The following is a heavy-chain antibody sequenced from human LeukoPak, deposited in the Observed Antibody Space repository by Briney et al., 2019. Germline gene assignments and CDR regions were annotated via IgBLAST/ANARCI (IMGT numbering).Heavy chain of an antibody. J-gene: IGHJ6*03. CDR3: AGKNDCSSTSCYPTLYYYMDV. CDR1: GFTFSSYS. V-gene: IGHV3-21*04. CDR2: ISSSSSYI. Sequence: GGSLRLSCAASGFTFSSYSMNWVRQAPGKGLEWVSSISSSSSYIYYADSVKGRFTISRDNAKNSLYLQMNSLRAEDTAVYYCAGKNDCSSTSCYPTLYYYMDVWGKGTTVTISS. D-gene: IGHD2-2*01.